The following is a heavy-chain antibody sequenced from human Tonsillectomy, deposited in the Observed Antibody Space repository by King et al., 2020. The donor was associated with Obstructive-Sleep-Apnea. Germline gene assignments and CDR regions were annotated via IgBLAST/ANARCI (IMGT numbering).Heavy chain of an antibody. J-gene: IGHJ4*02. CDR2: MSPNSGNT. CDR3: SSTVVTLGAPDVY. Sequence: VQLVESGAEVKKPGASVKVSCRASGYTFTSYDINWVRQATGQGLEWVGRMSPNSGNTGYAQKFQGRVTMTRNTSISTAYMELSSLRSEDTAVYYCSSTVVTLGAPDVYWRQGTLVTVSS. CDR1: GYTFTSYD. V-gene: IGHV1-8*01. D-gene: IGHD4-23*01.